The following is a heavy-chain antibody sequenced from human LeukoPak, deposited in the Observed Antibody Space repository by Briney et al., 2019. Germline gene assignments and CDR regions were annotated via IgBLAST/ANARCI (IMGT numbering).Heavy chain of an antibody. CDR3: ARGAGSDWIH. CDR2: IGPGGDT. D-gene: IGHD1-26*01. J-gene: IGHJ4*02. V-gene: IGHV3-13*01. CDR1: GFTFSSYD. Sequence: PGGSLGLSCAASGFTFSSYDMHWVRQVRGKGLEWVSTIGPGGDTYYSNSVRGRFTISRENARNSLYLQMSSLRSADAATYYCARGAGSDWIHWGQGALVAVSS.